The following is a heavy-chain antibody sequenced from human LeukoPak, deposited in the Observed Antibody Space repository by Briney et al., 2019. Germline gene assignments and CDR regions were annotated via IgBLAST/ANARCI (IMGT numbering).Heavy chain of an antibody. V-gene: IGHV1-69*13. CDR1: GGTFDSYA. CDR2: IIPIFGTT. J-gene: IGHJ4*02. CDR3: ASLSGDDY. Sequence: SVKVSCKASGGTFDSYAISWVRQAPGQGLEWMGRIIPIFGTTNYAQKFQDRVTITADESTNTAYLELSSLRSEDTAVYYCASLSGDDYWGQGTLVPVSS. D-gene: IGHD7-27*01.